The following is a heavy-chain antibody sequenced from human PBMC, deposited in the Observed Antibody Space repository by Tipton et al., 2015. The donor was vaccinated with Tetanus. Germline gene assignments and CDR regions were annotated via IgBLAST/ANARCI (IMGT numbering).Heavy chain of an antibody. Sequence: LRLSCNVSGDSIRSGSHYWNWIRQPPGKGLEWIGYIYYSGSTFYNPSLKSRVTISVDTSKNQFSLKLSSVTAADTAVYYCARTQPIGWYFDLWGRGTLLTVSS. J-gene: IGHJ2*01. CDR2: IYYSGST. V-gene: IGHV4-31*02. CDR1: GDSIRSGSHY. D-gene: IGHD1-1*01. CDR3: ARTQPIGWYFDL.